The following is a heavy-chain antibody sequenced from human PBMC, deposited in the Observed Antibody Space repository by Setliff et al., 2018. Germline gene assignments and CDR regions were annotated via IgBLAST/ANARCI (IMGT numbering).Heavy chain of an antibody. Sequence: SVKVSCKVSGYTLTELSMHWVRQAPGKGLEWMGGFDPEDGETIYAQKFQGRVTMTEDTSTDTAYMELSSLRSEDTAVYYCATASGSSGYLAPYAFDIWGQGTMGTVSS. CDR1: GYTLTELS. CDR3: ATASGSSGYLAPYAFDI. D-gene: IGHD3-22*01. CDR2: FDPEDGET. V-gene: IGHV1-24*01. J-gene: IGHJ3*02.